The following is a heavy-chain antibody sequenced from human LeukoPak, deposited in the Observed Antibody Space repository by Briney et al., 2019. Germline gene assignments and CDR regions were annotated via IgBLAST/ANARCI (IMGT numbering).Heavy chain of an antibody. Sequence: PGGSLRLSCAASGFTFSSYEMNWVRQAPGKGLEWVSYISSSGSTIYYADSVKGRFTISRDNAKNSLYLQMNSLRAEDTAVYYCARRNNWNVDYWGQGTLVTVSS. CDR3: ARRNNWNVDY. D-gene: IGHD1-20*01. V-gene: IGHV3-48*03. J-gene: IGHJ4*02. CDR1: GFTFSSYE. CDR2: ISSSGSTI.